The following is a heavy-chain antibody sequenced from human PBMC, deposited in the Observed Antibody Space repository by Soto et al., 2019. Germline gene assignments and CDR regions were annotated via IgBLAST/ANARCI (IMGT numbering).Heavy chain of an antibody. J-gene: IGHJ6*02. D-gene: IGHD3-22*01. V-gene: IGHV3-33*01. Sequence: GGSLRLSCAASGFTFSSYGMHWVRQAPGKGLEWVAVIWYDGSNKYYADSVKGRFTISRDNSKNTLYLQMNSLRAEDTAVYYCARDLFYYYDSSGYQPNNYYYYYGMDVWGQGTTVTVSS. CDR2: IWYDGSNK. CDR1: GFTFSSYG. CDR3: ARDLFYYYDSSGYQPNNYYYYYGMDV.